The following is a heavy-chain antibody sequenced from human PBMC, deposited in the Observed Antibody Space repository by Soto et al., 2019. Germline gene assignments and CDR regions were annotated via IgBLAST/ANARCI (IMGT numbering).Heavy chain of an antibody. J-gene: IGHJ4*02. D-gene: IGHD6-6*01. CDR3: ARGFGGSSSLF. CDR1: GFTFSAYW. Sequence: GGSRSLSCAASGFTFSAYWMHWVRQGPGEGLVWVSRISSGGSTTTYADSVKGRFTISRDNAKSTLYLQLNSLRAEDTAVYYCARGFGGSSSLFWGQGVLVTVSS. V-gene: IGHV3-74*01. CDR2: ISSGGSTT.